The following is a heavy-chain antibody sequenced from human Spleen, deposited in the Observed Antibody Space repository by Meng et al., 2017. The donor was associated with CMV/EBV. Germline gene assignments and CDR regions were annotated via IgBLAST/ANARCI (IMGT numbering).Heavy chain of an antibody. CDR1: GFTFSSYG. D-gene: IGHD4-17*01. Sequence: GGSLRLSCAASGFTFSSYGIHWVRQAPGKGLEWVAVIWYDGSNQYYADSVKGRFTISRDNSKNTLYLQMNSLRVEDTAVYYCAKERTTDYGDWGFDYWGQGTLVTVSS. J-gene: IGHJ4*02. V-gene: IGHV3-33*06. CDR2: IWYDGSNQ. CDR3: AKERTTDYGDWGFDY.